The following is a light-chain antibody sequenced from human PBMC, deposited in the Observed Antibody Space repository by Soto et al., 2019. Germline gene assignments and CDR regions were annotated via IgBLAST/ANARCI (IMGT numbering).Light chain of an antibody. CDR1: QGVTYN. J-gene: IGKJ2*01. CDR2: GAS. V-gene: IGKV3-15*01. CDR3: QQYNNWPHT. Sequence: EIVMTQSPATLSVSPGESATHACRASQGVTYNLAWYQQKPGQAPRLLIYGASTRATGIPARFSGSGSGTEFTLTISSLQSEDFAVYHCQQYNNWPHTFGRGTKLEIK.